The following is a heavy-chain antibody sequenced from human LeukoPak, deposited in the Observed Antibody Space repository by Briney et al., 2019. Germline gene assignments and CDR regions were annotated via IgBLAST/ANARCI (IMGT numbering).Heavy chain of an antibody. CDR2: IKQDGSEK. Sequence: GGSLRLSCEASGFTFSSYWMSWVRQAPGKGLEWVANIKQDGSEKYYVDSVKGRFTISRDNAKNSLYLQMNSLRAEDTALYYCARTCTSSWYFDYWGQGTLVTVSS. J-gene: IGHJ4*02. D-gene: IGHD6-13*01. CDR1: GFTFSSYW. V-gene: IGHV3-7*01. CDR3: ARTCTSSWYFDY.